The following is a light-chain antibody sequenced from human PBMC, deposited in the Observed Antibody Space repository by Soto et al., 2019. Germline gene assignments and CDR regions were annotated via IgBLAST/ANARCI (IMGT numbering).Light chain of an antibody. V-gene: IGLV2-8*01. CDR2: EVS. CDR3: SSYAGSNSWV. CDR1: SSDVGGSNF. Sequence: QSALTQPPSASGSPGQSVTISCTGTSSDVGGSNFVSWYQQHPGKAPKVIISEVSKRPSGVPDRFSGSKSGNTASLTVSGLQAEDEAHYYCSSYAGSNSWVFGGGTKVTVL. J-gene: IGLJ3*02.